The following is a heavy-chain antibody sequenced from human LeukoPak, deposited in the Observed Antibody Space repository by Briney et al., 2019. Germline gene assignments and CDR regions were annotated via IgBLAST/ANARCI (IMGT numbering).Heavy chain of an antibody. CDR3: ASCVAVPGLPDY. CDR1: GLTFSSYW. J-gene: IGHJ4*02. V-gene: IGHV3-74*01. Sequence: GGSLRLSCAASGLTFSSYWMYWVRQAPGKGLVWVSRINSDGSDTSYADSVQGRFTISRDNAKNTLCLQMNSLRAEDTAVYYCASCVAVPGLPDYWGQGTLVTVSS. CDR2: INSDGSDT. D-gene: IGHD6-19*01.